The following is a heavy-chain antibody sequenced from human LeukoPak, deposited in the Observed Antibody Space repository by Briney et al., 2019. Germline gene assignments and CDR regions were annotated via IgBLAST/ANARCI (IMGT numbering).Heavy chain of an antibody. D-gene: IGHD6-6*01. CDR1: GFTFSSYG. Sequence: GGSLRLSCAASGFTFSSYGMHWVRQAPGKGLEWVAVISYDGSNKYYADSVKGRFTISRDNAKNSLYLQMNSLRDEDTAVYYCVRGGAARPDYWGQGTLVTVSS. CDR3: VRGGAARPDY. J-gene: IGHJ4*02. V-gene: IGHV3-30*03. CDR2: ISYDGSNK.